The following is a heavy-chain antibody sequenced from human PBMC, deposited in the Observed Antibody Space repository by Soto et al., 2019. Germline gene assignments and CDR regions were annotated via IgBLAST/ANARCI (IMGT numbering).Heavy chain of an antibody. D-gene: IGHD3-10*01. CDR3: TRAAWFPYLSFD. CDR1: GFTFSRFE. Sequence: GGSLILSCAASGFTFSRFELHWVRQAPGKGLEWISYISSSGSTAYYASSVEGRFTISRDNANNSVYLQMDSLRAEDTALYYWTRAAWFPYLSFDWGQGALVTVAS. CDR2: ISSSGSTA. J-gene: IGHJ4*02. V-gene: IGHV3-48*03.